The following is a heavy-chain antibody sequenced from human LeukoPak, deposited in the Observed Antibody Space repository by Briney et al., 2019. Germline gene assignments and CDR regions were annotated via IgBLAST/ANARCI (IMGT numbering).Heavy chain of an antibody. J-gene: IGHJ4*02. V-gene: IGHV3-74*01. D-gene: IGHD3-22*01. CDR3: ARDQRDYYDSSGYQY. Sequence: GGSLRLSCAASGFTFSSYWMHWVRQAPGKGLVWVSRINSDGSSTSYADSVKGRSTISRDNAKNTLYLQMNSLRAEDTAVYYCARDQRDYYDSSGYQYWGQGTLVTVSS. CDR1: GFTFSSYW. CDR2: INSDGSST.